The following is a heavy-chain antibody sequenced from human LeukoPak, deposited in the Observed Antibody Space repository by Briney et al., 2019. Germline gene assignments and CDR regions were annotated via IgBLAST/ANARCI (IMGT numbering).Heavy chain of an antibody. CDR3: ARDDPYDSDAFDI. Sequence: HSGGSLRLSCAASGFTFSSYWMSWVRQAPGKGLGWVANIKQDGSEKYYVDSVKGRFTISRDNAKNSLYLQMNSLRAEDTAVYYCARDDPYDSDAFDIWGQGTMVTISS. J-gene: IGHJ3*02. D-gene: IGHD2-15*01. CDR1: GFTFSSYW. CDR2: IKQDGSEK. V-gene: IGHV3-7*01.